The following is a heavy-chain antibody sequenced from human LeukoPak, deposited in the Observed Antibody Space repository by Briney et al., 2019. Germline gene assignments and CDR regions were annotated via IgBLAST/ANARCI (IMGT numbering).Heavy chain of an antibody. CDR3: ARCSGYDILTGYYRGYYYYYYMDV. V-gene: IGHV1-8*03. J-gene: IGHJ6*03. D-gene: IGHD3-9*01. CDR1: GYTFTSYD. Sequence: VASVKVSCKASGYTFTSYDINWVRQATGQGGERMGWMNPNSGNTGYAQKFQGRVTITRNTSISTAYMELSSLRSEDTAVYYCARCSGYDILTGYYRGYYYYYYMDVWGKGTTVTVSS. CDR2: MNPNSGNT.